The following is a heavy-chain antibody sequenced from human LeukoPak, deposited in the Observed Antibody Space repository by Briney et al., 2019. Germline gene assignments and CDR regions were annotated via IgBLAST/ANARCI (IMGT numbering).Heavy chain of an antibody. V-gene: IGHV1-18*01. Sequence: ASVKVSCKASGYTFTSYGISWVRQAPGQGLEWMGWISAYNGNTNYAQKLQGRVTMTTDTSTSTAYMELRSLRSDDTAVYYCARARERFLEWSPYYFDYWGQGTLVTVSS. CDR1: GYTFTSYG. D-gene: IGHD3-3*01. CDR3: ARARERFLEWSPYYFDY. CDR2: ISAYNGNT. J-gene: IGHJ4*02.